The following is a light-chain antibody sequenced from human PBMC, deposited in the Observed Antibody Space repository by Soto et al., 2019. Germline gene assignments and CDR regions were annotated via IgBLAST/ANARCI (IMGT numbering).Light chain of an antibody. CDR2: GAS. Sequence: EIVMTQSPATLSVSPGERATPSCRASQSISSSLAWYQQKPGQAPRLLIHGASTRATSNPGRFSGSGSGAEFTLTISSLQSEDFALYYCQQYYDWPPTFGQGTRWIS. J-gene: IGKJ1*01. CDR3: QQYYDWPPT. V-gene: IGKV3-15*01. CDR1: QSISSS.